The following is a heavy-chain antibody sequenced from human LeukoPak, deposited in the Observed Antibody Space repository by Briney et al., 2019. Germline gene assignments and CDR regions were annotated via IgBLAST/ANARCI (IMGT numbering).Heavy chain of an antibody. V-gene: IGHV3-23*01. CDR2: LSGSGGGT. Sequence: GGSLRLSCAVSGITLSNYGMSWVRQAPGKGLEWVAGLSGSGGGTNYADSVQGRFTISRDNPKNTLYLQMNSLRAEDTAVYFCAKRGVVIRVILVGFHKEAYYFDSWGPGALVTVSS. CDR3: AKRGVVIRVILVGFHKEAYYFDS. J-gene: IGHJ4*02. D-gene: IGHD3-22*01. CDR1: GITLSNYG.